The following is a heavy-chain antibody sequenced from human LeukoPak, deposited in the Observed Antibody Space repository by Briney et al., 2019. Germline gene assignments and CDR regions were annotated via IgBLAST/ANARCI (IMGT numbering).Heavy chain of an antibody. Sequence: GGSLRLSCAASGFTFSDYYMSWIRQAPGKGLEWVSYISSSGSTIYYADSVKGRFTISRGNAKNSLYLQMNSLRAEDTAVYYCARYGYSSGWHVSKAGYFDYWGQGTLVTVSS. CDR2: ISSSGSTI. CDR3: ARYGYSSGWHVSKAGYFDY. D-gene: IGHD6-19*01. V-gene: IGHV3-11*01. CDR1: GFTFSDYY. J-gene: IGHJ4*02.